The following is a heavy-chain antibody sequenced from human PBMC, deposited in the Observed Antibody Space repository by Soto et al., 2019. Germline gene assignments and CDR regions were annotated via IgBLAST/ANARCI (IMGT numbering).Heavy chain of an antibody. CDR1: GYTFTGYY. Sequence: ASVKVSCKASGYTFTGYYMHWVRQAPGQGLEWMGWINPNSGGTNYAQKFQGWVTMTRDTSISTAYMELSRLRSDDTAVYYCARDRTLLYGSGSYYNPNYYYYYGMDVWGQGTTVTVSS. J-gene: IGHJ6*02. V-gene: IGHV1-2*04. CDR3: ARDRTLLYGSGSYYNPNYYYYYGMDV. CDR2: INPNSGGT. D-gene: IGHD3-10*01.